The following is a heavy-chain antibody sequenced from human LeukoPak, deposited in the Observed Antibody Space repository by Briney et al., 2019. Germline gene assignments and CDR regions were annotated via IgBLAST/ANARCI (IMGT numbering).Heavy chain of an antibody. CDR3: ARSAYPGNSVIED. CDR1: GITFSSYW. V-gene: IGHV3-74*01. CDR2: INSDGRST. J-gene: IGHJ4*02. D-gene: IGHD4-23*01. Sequence: PGGSLRLSCAGSGITFSSYWMHWVRQAPGKGLVWVSRINSDGRSTNYADSVKGRFTISRDNAKNTLYLQMNNLRAEDTAVYYCARSAYPGNSVIEDWGRGTLVTVSS.